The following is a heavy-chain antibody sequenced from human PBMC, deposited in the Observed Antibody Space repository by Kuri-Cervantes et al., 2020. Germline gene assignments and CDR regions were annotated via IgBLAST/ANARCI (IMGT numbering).Heavy chain of an antibody. CDR1: GYTFTSYG. V-gene: IGHV1-18*01. CDR2: ISAYNGNT. J-gene: IGHJ4*02. D-gene: IGHD5-24*01. CDR3: ARGRMERWLQLPFFDY. Sequence: ASVKVSCKASGYTFTSYGISWVRQAPGQGLEWMGWISAYNGNTNYAQKLQGRVTMTTDTSTSTAYMELRSLRSDDTAVYYCARGRMERWLQLPFFDYWGQGTLVTVSS.